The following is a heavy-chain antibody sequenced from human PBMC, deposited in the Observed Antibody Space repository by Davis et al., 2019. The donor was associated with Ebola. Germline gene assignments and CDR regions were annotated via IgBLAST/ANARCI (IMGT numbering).Heavy chain of an antibody. Sequence: PGGSLRLSCAASGFTFSSYAMTWARQVPGKGLEWVSAITRSGGSTYYGDSVKGRFTISRDNSKNTLYLQMNSRRVDDTAVYYGAKGGSGWPSDYSYGLGVWGKGTTVTVSS. V-gene: IGHV3-23*01. J-gene: IGHJ6*04. CDR2: ITRSGGST. CDR3: AKGGSGWPSDYSYGLGV. CDR1: GFTFSSYA. D-gene: IGHD6-19*01.